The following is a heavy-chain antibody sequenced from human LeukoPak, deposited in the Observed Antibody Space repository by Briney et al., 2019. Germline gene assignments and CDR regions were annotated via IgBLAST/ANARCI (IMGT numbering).Heavy chain of an antibody. CDR1: GGSINSYY. CDR3: AREVEMATIKDYYYYMDV. D-gene: IGHD5-24*01. CDR2: IYTSGST. Sequence: PSETLSLTCTVSGGSINSYYWSWIRQPAGKGLEWIGRIYTSGSTNYNPSLKSRVTISVDTSKNQFSLKLSSVTAADTAVYYCAREVEMATIKDYYYYMDVWGKGTTVTVSS. V-gene: IGHV4-4*07. J-gene: IGHJ6*03.